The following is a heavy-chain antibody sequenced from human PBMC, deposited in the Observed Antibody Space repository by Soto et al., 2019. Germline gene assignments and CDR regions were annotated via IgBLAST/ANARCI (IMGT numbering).Heavy chain of an antibody. D-gene: IGHD2-15*01. J-gene: IGHJ6*03. Sequence: QVQLQQWGAGLLKPSETLSLTCGVYGGSLSGYYWSWIRQPPGKGLEWIGEINHGGSTNYNPSLKSRVTISEDPSKNHISLKVRSVTAADTAVYYCARNGREEVPGSLSYYYYYYMDVWGTGTTVTVSS. CDR2: INHGGST. V-gene: IGHV4-34*02. CDR1: GGSLSGYY. CDR3: ARNGREEVPGSLSYYYYYYMDV.